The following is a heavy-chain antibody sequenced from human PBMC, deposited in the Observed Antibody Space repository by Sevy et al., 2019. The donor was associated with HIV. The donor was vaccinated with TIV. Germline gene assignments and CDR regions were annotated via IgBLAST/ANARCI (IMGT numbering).Heavy chain of an antibody. V-gene: IGHV1-2*02. CDR1: GYTFTGYY. CDR2: LNPDSGGP. J-gene: IGHJ4*02. CDR3: VRDDRDGYFEY. Sequence: ASVKVSCKASGYTFTGYYMHWVRQAPGQGLEWMGWLNPDSGGPNYAPKFQGMVTLTRDTSISTAYMDLSRLKSDDTAVYYCVRDDRDGYFEYWGQGTLVTVSS.